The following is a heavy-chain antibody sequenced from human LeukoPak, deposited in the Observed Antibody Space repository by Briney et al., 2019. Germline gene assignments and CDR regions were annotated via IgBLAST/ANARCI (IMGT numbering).Heavy chain of an antibody. CDR3: ERGGKDDLPTYYYDSSGFNY. V-gene: IGHV1-2*06. J-gene: IGHJ4*02. CDR1: GYTFTGYY. D-gene: IGHD3-22*01. CDR2: MNPNSGGT. Sequence: ASVKVSCKASGYTFTGYYMHWVRQAPGQGLEWMGRMNPNSGGTNYGQKFQGRVPMTRDTSISTAYMELSRLRSDDTAVYYCERGGKDDLPTYYYDSSGFNYWGQGTLVTVSS.